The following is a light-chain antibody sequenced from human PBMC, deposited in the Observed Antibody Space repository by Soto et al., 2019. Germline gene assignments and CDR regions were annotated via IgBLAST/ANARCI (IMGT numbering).Light chain of an antibody. Sequence: DIQVTQSPSSLSASVGDTVTITCRASQSITNYLTWFQQKPGKAPSILIFAADNLQSGVPSRFSGSGSGTDCTLTISRLQPEDVATYYCQKYNSAPWTFGQGTKVDIK. J-gene: IGKJ1*01. CDR1: QSITNY. CDR2: AAD. CDR3: QKYNSAPWT. V-gene: IGKV1-27*01.